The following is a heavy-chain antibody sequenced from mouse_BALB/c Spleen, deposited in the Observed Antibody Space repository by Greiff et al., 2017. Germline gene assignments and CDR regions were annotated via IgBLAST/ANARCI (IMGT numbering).Heavy chain of an antibody. J-gene: IGHJ3*01. Sequence: EVKLMESGGGLVKPGGSLKLSCAASGFTFSDYYMYWVRQTPEKRLEWVATISDGGSYTYYPDSVKGRFTISRDNAKNNLYLQMSSLKSEDTAMYYCARGTMVTTMAYWGQGTLVTVSA. CDR1: GFTFSDYY. CDR2: ISDGGSYT. D-gene: IGHD2-1*01. V-gene: IGHV5-4*02. CDR3: ARGTMVTTMAY.